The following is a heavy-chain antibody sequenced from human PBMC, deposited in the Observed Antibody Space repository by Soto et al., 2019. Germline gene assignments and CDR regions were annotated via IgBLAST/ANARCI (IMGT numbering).Heavy chain of an antibody. J-gene: IGHJ5*02. CDR1: GYTFTSYA. CDR3: ARDSITIFGVVIT. D-gene: IGHD3-3*01. V-gene: IGHV1-3*01. Sequence: QVQLVQSGAEVKKPGASVKVSCKSSGYTFTSYAMHWVRQAPGQRLEWMGWINAGNGNTKYSQKFQGRVTITRDTAASTAYMELSSLRSEDTAVYYCARDSITIFGVVITWGKGTLVTVSS. CDR2: INAGNGNT.